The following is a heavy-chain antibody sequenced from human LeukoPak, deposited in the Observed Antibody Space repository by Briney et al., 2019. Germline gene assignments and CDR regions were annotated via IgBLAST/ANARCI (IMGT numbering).Heavy chain of an antibody. Sequence: SETLSLTCTVSGGSISSYYWTWIRQPAGKGLEWIGRIYTTGSTNYNPSLNSRVTMSVDTSKNQFSLKLSSVTAADTAVYYCARWGSIAVARFDYWGQGTLVTVSS. J-gene: IGHJ4*02. V-gene: IGHV4-4*07. CDR3: ARWGSIAVARFDY. CDR2: IYTTGST. CDR1: GGSISSYY. D-gene: IGHD6-6*01.